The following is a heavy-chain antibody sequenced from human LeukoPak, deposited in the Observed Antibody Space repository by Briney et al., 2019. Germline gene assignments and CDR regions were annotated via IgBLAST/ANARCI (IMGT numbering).Heavy chain of an antibody. Sequence: PSETLSLTCTVSGGSISSTSYYWGWIRQPPGKGLEWVSAISGSGDTTYYADSVKGRFTISRDNSKNTLYLQMNSLRAEDTALYYCAKGEEMAFPKSDAFDIWGQGTMVTVSS. CDR1: GGSISSTSYY. CDR3: AKGEEMAFPKSDAFDI. V-gene: IGHV3-23*01. CDR2: ISGSGDTT. D-gene: IGHD5-24*01. J-gene: IGHJ3*02.